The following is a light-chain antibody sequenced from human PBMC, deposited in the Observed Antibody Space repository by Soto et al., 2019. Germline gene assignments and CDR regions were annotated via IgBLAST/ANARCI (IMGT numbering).Light chain of an antibody. CDR3: QQYEKIPPT. Sequence: DIRLTQSPSSLSTSVGDRVTVTCQASQDIRHFVNWYQQRPGKAPKLLIYDGSNLERGVPSRFSGSGSGADFTLTISSLQPEDIAIYYCQQYEKIPPTFGGGTRLEMK. CDR1: QDIRHF. V-gene: IGKV1-33*01. CDR2: DGS. J-gene: IGKJ4*01.